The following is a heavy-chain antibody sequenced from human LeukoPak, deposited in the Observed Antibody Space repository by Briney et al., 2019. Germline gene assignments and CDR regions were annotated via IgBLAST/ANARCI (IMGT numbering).Heavy chain of an antibody. J-gene: IGHJ6*03. Sequence: GGSLRLSCAASGFTFSSYGMHWVRQAPGKGLEWVAFIRYDGINKYCADSVKGRFTISRDNSKNTLYLQMNSLRAEDTAVYYCAKPPYYDSIQQLYYYYMDVWGKGTTVTISS. CDR2: IRYDGINK. D-gene: IGHD3-22*01. CDR1: GFTFSSYG. V-gene: IGHV3-30*02. CDR3: AKPPYYDSIQQLYYYYMDV.